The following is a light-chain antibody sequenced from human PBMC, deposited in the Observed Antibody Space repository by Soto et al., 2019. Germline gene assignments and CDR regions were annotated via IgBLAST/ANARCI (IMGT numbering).Light chain of an antibody. CDR3: SSYTNINTRACV. V-gene: IGLV2-14*01. CDR2: EVT. J-gene: IGLJ1*01. Sequence: QSALTQPASVSGSPGQSITISCTGTSGDIGSYNRVSWYQQHPGKAPKLLIYEVTDRPSGVSNRFSGSKSGNTASLTISGRQAEDEAEYYCSSYTNINTRACVFGTGTKLTVL. CDR1: SGDIGSYNR.